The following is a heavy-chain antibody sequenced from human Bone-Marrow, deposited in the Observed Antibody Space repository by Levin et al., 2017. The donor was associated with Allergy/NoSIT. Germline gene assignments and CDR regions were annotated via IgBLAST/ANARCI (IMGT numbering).Heavy chain of an antibody. Sequence: PGGSLRLSCEVFGFTFRNYNMYWVRQAPGKGLEWVAVLSYDGSQKFYTDSVKGRSTIFRDNSRDTLYLRINSLRVEDTAVYYCARGMNTFYDISTGYYVMGGIDYWGQGTLVTVSS. CDR2: LSYDGSQK. CDR1: GFTFRNYN. D-gene: IGHD3-9*01. V-gene: IGHV3-30*04. CDR3: ARGMNTFYDISTGYYVMGGIDY. J-gene: IGHJ4*02.